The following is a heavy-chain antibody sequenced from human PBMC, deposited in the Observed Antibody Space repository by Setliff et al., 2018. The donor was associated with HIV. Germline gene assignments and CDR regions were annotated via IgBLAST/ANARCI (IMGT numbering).Heavy chain of an antibody. V-gene: IGHV1-46*01. Sequence: ASVKVSCKASGYTFTNYNIHWVRQAPGQGLEWVGMVNPSGGSTAYAQKFQGRVTIIRDTSTSTVYMDLSSLRSEDTAVYYCARPGIAAAEYYFDYWGQGALVTVSS. D-gene: IGHD6-13*01. CDR2: VNPSGGST. CDR1: GYTFTNYN. J-gene: IGHJ4*02. CDR3: ARPGIAAAEYYFDY.